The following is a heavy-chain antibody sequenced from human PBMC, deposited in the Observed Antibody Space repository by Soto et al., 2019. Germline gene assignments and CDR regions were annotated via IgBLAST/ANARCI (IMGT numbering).Heavy chain of an antibody. D-gene: IGHD3-22*01. J-gene: IGHJ6*02. V-gene: IGHV1-69*13. CDR2: IIPIFGTA. CDR3: ARSLYDSSGYYPKYYYYGMDV. CDR1: GCTFSSYA. Sequence: GASVKVSGKASGCTFSSYAISWVRQAPGQGLEWMGGIIPIFGTANYAQKFQGRVTITADESTSTAYMELSSLRSEDTAVYYCARSLYDSSGYYPKYYYYGMDVWGQGTTVTVSS.